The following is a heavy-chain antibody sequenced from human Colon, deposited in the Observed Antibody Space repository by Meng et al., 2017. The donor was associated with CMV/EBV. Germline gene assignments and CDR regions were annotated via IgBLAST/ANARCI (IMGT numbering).Heavy chain of an antibody. CDR2: IYYSGST. V-gene: IGHV4-59*01. D-gene: IGHD2-8*01. J-gene: IGHJ4*02. Sequence: SETLSLTCTVSGGSISSYYWSWIRQPPGKGLEWIGYIYYSGSTNYNPSLKSRVTISVDTSKNQHSLNLSSVTAADTAVYYCARDNGLRRFDSWGQGTLVTVSS. CDR3: ARDNGLRRFDS. CDR1: GGSISSYY.